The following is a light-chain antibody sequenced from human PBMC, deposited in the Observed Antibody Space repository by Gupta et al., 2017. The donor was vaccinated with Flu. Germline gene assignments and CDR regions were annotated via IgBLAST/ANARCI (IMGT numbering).Light chain of an antibody. CDR3: QQRRSCPCT. CDR2: EAS. J-gene: IGKJ2*02. V-gene: IGKV3D-11*01. Sequence: PWARASLCCRASQGGDNYLAWYQQKPGQAPRLLISEASSRATGIPARFSGSGSGTDFTLKISSLQPEDFALYYCQQRRSCPCTFGQGTXLEIK. CDR1: QGGDNY.